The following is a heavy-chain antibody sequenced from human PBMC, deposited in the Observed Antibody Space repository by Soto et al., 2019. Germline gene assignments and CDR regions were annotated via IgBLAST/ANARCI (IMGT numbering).Heavy chain of an antibody. D-gene: IGHD2-2*02. CDR1: GYTFTKYG. CDR3: SRARYCTSPSCYNHYYYGMDI. CDR2: IGVYNGKT. V-gene: IGHV1-18*04. Sequence: QEQLVQSGGEVKKPGASVRVSCKASGYTFTKYGITWVRQAPGQGLEWMGWIGVYNGKTNYARKPQGRGIMTEDTSASTAYMELRSLRSDDTAVYYCSRARYCTSPSCYNHYYYGMDIWGQGTTGSVSS. J-gene: IGHJ6*02.